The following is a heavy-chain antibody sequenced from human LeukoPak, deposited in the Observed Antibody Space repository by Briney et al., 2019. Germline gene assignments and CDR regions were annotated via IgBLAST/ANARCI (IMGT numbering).Heavy chain of an antibody. D-gene: IGHD2-15*01. CDR1: GGTFSSYP. CDR2: IIPIFGTS. CDR3: ASLDCSGGSCYSLYYYMDV. J-gene: IGHJ6*03. Sequence: SVKVSCKPSGGTFSSYPISWLRQAPGQGLEWMGGIIPIFGTSNYAHKFQARVTNTSDESTSTAYLELSSLRSEDTAVYYCASLDCSGGSCYSLYYYMDVWGKGTTVTVSS. V-gene: IGHV1-69*13.